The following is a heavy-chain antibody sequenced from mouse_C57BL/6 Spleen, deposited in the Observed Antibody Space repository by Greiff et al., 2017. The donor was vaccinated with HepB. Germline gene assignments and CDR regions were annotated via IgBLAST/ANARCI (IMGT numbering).Heavy chain of an antibody. D-gene: IGHD2-5*01. CDR2: IRNKANGYTT. CDR3: ARSYSNLAWFAY. J-gene: IGHJ3*01. V-gene: IGHV7-3*01. Sequence: EVQLVESGGGLVQPGGSLSLSCAASGFTFTDYYMSWVRQPPGQALEWLGFIRNKANGYTTEYSASVKGRFTISRDNTQSILYLQMNALGAEDSATYYCARSYSNLAWFAYWGQGTLVTVSA. CDR1: GFTFTDYY.